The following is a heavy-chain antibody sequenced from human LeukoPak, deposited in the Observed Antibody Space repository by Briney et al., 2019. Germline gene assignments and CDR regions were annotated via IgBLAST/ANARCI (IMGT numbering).Heavy chain of an antibody. Sequence: ASVKVSCKASGGTFSSYAISWVRQAPGQGLEWMGGIIPIFGTANYAQKFQGRVTITTDESTSTAYMELSSLRSEDTAVYYCAGAFWGGYYRKYNWFDPWGQGTLVTVSS. J-gene: IGHJ5*02. CDR3: AGAFWGGYYRKYNWFDP. V-gene: IGHV1-69*05. CDR2: IIPIFGTA. D-gene: IGHD3-3*01. CDR1: GGTFSSYA.